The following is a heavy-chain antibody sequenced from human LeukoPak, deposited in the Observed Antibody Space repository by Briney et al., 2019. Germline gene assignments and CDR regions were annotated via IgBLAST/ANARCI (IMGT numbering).Heavy chain of an antibody. CDR3: ARSGSYPHLVW. V-gene: IGHV4-34*01. D-gene: IGHD1-26*01. J-gene: IGHJ4*02. Sequence: SETLSLTCAVYGGSFSGYYLSWIRQAPGKGLEWIGEINHSGSTNYNPSLKRRVIISVDTYKTQSSLKLRSVPAEDTAVYRCARSGSYPHLVWWGQGTLVTVSS. CDR1: GGSFSGYY. CDR2: INHSGST.